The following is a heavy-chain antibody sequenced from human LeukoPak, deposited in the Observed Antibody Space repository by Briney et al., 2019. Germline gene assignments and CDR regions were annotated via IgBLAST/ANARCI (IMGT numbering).Heavy chain of an antibody. J-gene: IGHJ4*02. CDR2: ISWNSGTI. V-gene: IGHV3-9*03. CDR3: AKDVAAAGTSDHVDF. Sequence: LPGRSLRLSCAPSGFIFGDFAMHWVRQAPGKGLEWVSCISWNSGTIAYADSVKGRFTISRDNAKNSLHLQINSLRPEDMGLYYCAKDVAAAGTSDHVDFWRRGTLVTVSS. CDR1: GFIFGDFA. D-gene: IGHD6-13*01.